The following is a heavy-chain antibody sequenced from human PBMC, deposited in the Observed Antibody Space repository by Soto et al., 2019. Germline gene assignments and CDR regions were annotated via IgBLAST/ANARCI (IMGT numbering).Heavy chain of an antibody. CDR3: AKDMKYNWNDDDY. J-gene: IGHJ4*01. CDR1: GFTVSSNY. D-gene: IGHD1-20*01. Sequence: PGGSLRLSCAASGFTVSSNYMSWVRQAPGKGLEWVAVISYDGSNKYYADSVKGRFTISRDNSKNTLYLQMNSLRVEDTAVYYCAKDMKYNWNDDDYWGHGILVTVSS. V-gene: IGHV3-30*18. CDR2: ISYDGSNK.